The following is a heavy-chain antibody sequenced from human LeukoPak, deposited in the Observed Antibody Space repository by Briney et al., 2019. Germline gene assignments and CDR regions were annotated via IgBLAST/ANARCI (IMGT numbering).Heavy chain of an antibody. Sequence: ASVKVSCKASGYGFTNYAMNWVRQAPGQGLEWMGWIHPSTGNPTYAQGFTGRFVFSLDTSVSTTYLQISSLKAEDTAVYFCARAFQSLGGLSLPDYWGQGTLVTVSS. CDR2: IHPSTGNP. J-gene: IGHJ4*02. D-gene: IGHD3-16*02. V-gene: IGHV7-4-1*02. CDR3: ARAFQSLGGLSLPDY. CDR1: GYGFTNYA.